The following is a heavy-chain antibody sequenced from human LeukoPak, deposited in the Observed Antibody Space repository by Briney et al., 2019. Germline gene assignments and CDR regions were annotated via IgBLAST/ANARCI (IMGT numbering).Heavy chain of an antibody. Sequence: RPSQTLSLTCTVSGGSISSSSYSWSWIRLPAGKGLEWIGRIYSSGSANYNPSLKSRVTISVDTSKNQISLKLSSVTAADTAVYYCARTAPPVPSTPVGFFDYWARETWSPSPQ. J-gene: IGHJ4*02. CDR3: ARTAPPVPSTPVGFFDY. D-gene: IGHD2-2*01. CDR2: IYSSGSA. CDR1: GGSISSSSYS. V-gene: IGHV4-61*02.